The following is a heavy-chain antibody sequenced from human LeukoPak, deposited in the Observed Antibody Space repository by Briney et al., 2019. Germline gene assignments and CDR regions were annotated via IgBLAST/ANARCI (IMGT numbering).Heavy chain of an antibody. V-gene: IGHV4-34*01. CDR2: IHHSGST. Sequence: SETLSLTCAVYGGSFSGYYWSWIRQPPGKGLEGIGEIHHSGSTNYNPSLKSRVTISLDTSTNQFSLELSSVTAADTAVYYCARRPQYYYGSGSYPNAFDIWGQGTMVTVSS. CDR1: GGSFSGYY. J-gene: IGHJ3*02. D-gene: IGHD3-10*01. CDR3: ARRPQYYYGSGSYPNAFDI.